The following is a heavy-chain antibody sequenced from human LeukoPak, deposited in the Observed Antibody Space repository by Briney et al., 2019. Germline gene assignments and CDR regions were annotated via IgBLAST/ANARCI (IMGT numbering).Heavy chain of an antibody. CDR3: ARGDYYDSSGYYAIWFDP. D-gene: IGHD3-22*01. Sequence: SETLSLTCTVSGGSLSTYYWNWIRQPAGKGLEWIGRIYTSGSTNYNPSLKSRVTMSVDTSKNQFSLKLSSVTAADTAVYYCARGDYYDSSGYYAIWFDPWGQGTLVTVSS. J-gene: IGHJ5*02. CDR2: IYTSGST. CDR1: GGSLSTYY. V-gene: IGHV4-4*07.